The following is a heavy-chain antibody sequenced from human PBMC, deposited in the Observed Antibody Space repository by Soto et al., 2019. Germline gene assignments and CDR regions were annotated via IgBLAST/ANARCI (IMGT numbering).Heavy chain of an antibody. V-gene: IGHV3-21*01. Sequence: EVQLVESGGGLVKPGGSLRLSCAASGFTFSRYIMHWVRQAPGQGLEWIATISCTSTNIYYADSVKGRITISRDNPKNSLSLQMDSLRREDTAVYYCTRGIASSSLVTFDVWGQGTMVTVSP. J-gene: IGHJ3*01. CDR2: ISCTSTNI. CDR1: GFTFSRYI. D-gene: IGHD2-21*01. CDR3: TRGIASSSLVTFDV.